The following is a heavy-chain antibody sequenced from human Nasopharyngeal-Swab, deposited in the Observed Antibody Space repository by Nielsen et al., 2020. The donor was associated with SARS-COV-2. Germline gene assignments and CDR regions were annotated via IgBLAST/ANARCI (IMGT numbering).Heavy chain of an antibody. CDR3: ARDRYSGAFDI. D-gene: IGHD5-12*01. Sequence: WIRQPPGKGLEWIGYIYYSGSTNYNPSLKSRVTISVDTSKNQFSLKLSSVTAADTAVYYCARDRYSGAFDIWGQGIMVTVSS. J-gene: IGHJ3*02. V-gene: IGHV4-59*01. CDR2: IYYSGST.